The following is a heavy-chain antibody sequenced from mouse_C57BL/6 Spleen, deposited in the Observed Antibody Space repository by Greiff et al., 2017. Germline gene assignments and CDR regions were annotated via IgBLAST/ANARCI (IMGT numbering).Heavy chain of an antibody. CDR1: GFTFSDYG. D-gene: IGHD3-1*01. V-gene: IGHV5-15*01. J-gene: IGHJ4*01. Sequence: EVQGVESGGGLVQPGGSLKLSCAASGFTFSDYGMAWVRQAPRKGPEWVAFISNLAYSIYYADTVTGRFTISRENAKNTLYLEMSSLRSEDTAMYYCARHRGTSLMDYWGQGTSVTVSS. CDR3: ARHRGTSLMDY. CDR2: ISNLAYSI.